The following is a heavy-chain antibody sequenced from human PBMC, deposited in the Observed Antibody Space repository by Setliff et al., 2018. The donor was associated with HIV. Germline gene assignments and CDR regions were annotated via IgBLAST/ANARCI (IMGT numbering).Heavy chain of an antibody. V-gene: IGHV3-23*01. J-gene: IGHJ4*01. CDR3: AKDGISGGAYPPYYFDY. D-gene: IGHD2-15*01. CDR2: ISGSGGST. CDR1: GFTFNTYA. Sequence: GGSLRLSCAASGFTFNTYAMSWVRQAPGKGLEWVSVISGSGGSTFYADSVKGRFTISRDNSKNTLYLQMNRLRVEDTAVYYCAKDGISGGAYPPYYFDYWGHGTL.